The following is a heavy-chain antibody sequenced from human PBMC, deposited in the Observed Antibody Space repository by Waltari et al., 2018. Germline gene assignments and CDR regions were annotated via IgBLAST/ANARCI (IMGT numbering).Heavy chain of an antibody. J-gene: IGHJ4*02. Sequence: EVQLVESGGGLVQPGVSLRLSCVAPGPLSGSYYMSGVRQAPGKGLEWVSVIYSGGSTFYADPVKGRFTISRDNSKNAPYLQMSSLRAEDTAVYFCASCSRSSCYQGGFDYWGQGTLVTFTS. D-gene: IGHD2-2*01. CDR2: IYSGGST. CDR3: ASCSRSSCYQGGFDY. CDR1: GPLSGSYY. V-gene: IGHV3-53*01.